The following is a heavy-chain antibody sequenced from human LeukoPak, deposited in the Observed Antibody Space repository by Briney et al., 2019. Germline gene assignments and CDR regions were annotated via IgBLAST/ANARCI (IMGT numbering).Heavy chain of an antibody. J-gene: IGHJ3*02. Sequence: SQTLSLTCAISGDTVFSNGAAWNCIRQSPSRGLEWLGRTYYRSKWYNDYAVSVRGRITISPDTSKNQLSLHLTSVTPEDTAVYACARDGQLGLDALDIWGQGTLVTVSS. CDR1: GDTVFSNGAA. CDR2: TYYRSKWYN. D-gene: IGHD1-1*01. CDR3: ARDGQLGLDALDI. V-gene: IGHV6-1*01.